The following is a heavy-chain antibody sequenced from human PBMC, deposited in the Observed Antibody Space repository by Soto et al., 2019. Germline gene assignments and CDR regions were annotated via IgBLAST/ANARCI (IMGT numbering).Heavy chain of an antibody. V-gene: IGHV4-59*01. J-gene: IGHJ4*02. CDR1: GGSISGSY. CDR3: ARSVAVPGAHIDY. D-gene: IGHD6-19*01. CDR2: VYYTGST. Sequence: SETLSLTCSVSGGSISGSYWSWIRQSPGKGLEWLGYVYYTGSTNYSPSLRSRVSITVDTSKNEFSLRLSSVTAADTAVYFCARSVAVPGAHIDYWGQGTQVTVSS.